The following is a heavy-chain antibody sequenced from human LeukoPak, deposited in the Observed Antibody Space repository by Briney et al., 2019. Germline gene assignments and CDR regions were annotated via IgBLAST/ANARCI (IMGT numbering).Heavy chain of an antibody. Sequence: GGTLRLSCTDSGFTFTNYDMSWFRQPPGKGLEWLSGISPRGGGTYYADSVKGRFTISRDDSKNTLSLQMNSLRVEDTAVYYCARDLAWGAFDYWGQGTLVTVSS. CDR1: GFTFTNYD. CDR3: ARDLAWGAFDY. D-gene: IGHD7-27*01. CDR2: ISPRGGGT. J-gene: IGHJ4*02. V-gene: IGHV3-23*01.